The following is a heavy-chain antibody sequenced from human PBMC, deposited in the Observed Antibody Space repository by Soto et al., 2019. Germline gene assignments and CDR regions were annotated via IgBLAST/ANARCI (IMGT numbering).Heavy chain of an antibody. CDR2: IIPIFGTA. CDR1: GVTFSSYA. V-gene: IGHV1-69*13. CDR3: ARAARLQAHYYYGMDV. J-gene: IGHJ6*02. Sequence: SVKVSCKASGVTFSSYAISWVRQAPGQGLEWMGGIIPIFGTANYAQKFQGRVTITADESTSTAYMELSSLRSEDTAVYYCARAARLQAHYYYGMDVWGQGTTVTSP. D-gene: IGHD4-4*01.